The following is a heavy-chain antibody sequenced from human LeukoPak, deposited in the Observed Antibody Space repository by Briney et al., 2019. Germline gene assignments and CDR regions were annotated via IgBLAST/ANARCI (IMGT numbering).Heavy chain of an antibody. CDR1: GYTFTGYY. Sequence: ASVKVSCKASGYTFTGYYMHWVRQAPGQGLEWMGWISGYNGNTNYAQKLQGRVIMTTDTSTSTAYMELRSLRSDDTAVYYCARVSGSGRYDAFYIWGQGTMVTVSS. J-gene: IGHJ3*02. D-gene: IGHD3-10*01. CDR2: ISGYNGNT. V-gene: IGHV1-18*04. CDR3: ARVSGSGRYDAFYI.